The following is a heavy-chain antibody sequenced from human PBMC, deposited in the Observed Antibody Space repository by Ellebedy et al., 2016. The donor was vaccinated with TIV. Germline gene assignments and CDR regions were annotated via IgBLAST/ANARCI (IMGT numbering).Heavy chain of an antibody. J-gene: IGHJ4*02. Sequence: GGSLRLXXAASGFTFSNAWLSWVRQAPGKGLEWVGRIKNKPDGGTTDYAAPVKGRFTISRDDLENVLYLQMNTLETEDTAVYYCTTESIMITLGDRRRFDYWGQGTLVTVSS. CDR3: TTESIMITLGDRRRFDY. CDR2: IKNKPDGGTT. D-gene: IGHD3-16*01. CDR1: GFTFSNAW. V-gene: IGHV3-15*01.